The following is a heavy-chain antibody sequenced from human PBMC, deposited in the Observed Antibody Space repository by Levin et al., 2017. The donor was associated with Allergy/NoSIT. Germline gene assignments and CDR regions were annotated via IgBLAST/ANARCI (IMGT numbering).Heavy chain of an antibody. CDR3: VGRVAATGAEYFQH. J-gene: IGHJ1*01. D-gene: IGHD2-15*01. CDR2: INPNSGGT. Sequence: ASVKVSCKASGYTFTGYYMHWVRQAPGQGLEWMGRINPNSGGTNYAQKFQGRVTMTRDTSISTAYMELSRLRSDDTAVYYCVGRVAATGAEYFQHWGQGTLVTVSS. V-gene: IGHV1-2*06. CDR1: GYTFTGYY.